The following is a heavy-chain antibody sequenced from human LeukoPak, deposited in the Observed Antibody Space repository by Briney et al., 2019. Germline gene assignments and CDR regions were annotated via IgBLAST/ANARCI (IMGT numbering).Heavy chain of an antibody. Sequence: PGGSLRLSCAASGFTFSSSWMTWVRQAPGKGLEWVANIKEDGSQKNYVDPVKGRFTISRDNAENSLYLQMNSLRVEDTAVYYCARDRAYNTFDYWGQGTLVTVSS. CDR3: ARDRAYNTFDY. D-gene: IGHD2-21*01. CDR2: IKEDGSQK. V-gene: IGHV3-7*01. CDR1: GFTFSSSW. J-gene: IGHJ4*02.